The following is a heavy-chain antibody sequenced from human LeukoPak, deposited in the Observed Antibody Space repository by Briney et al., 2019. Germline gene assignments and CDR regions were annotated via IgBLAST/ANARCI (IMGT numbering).Heavy chain of an antibody. J-gene: IGHJ4*02. Sequence: PGGSLRLSCAASGFTFSSYGMHWVRQAPGKGLEWVAVIWYDGSNKYYADSVKGQFTISRDNSKNTLYLQMNSLRAEDTAVYYCAKDYLLWFGLGYYFDYWGQGTLVTVSS. CDR2: IWYDGSNK. CDR3: AKDYLLWFGLGYYFDY. D-gene: IGHD3-10*01. V-gene: IGHV3-33*06. CDR1: GFTFSSYG.